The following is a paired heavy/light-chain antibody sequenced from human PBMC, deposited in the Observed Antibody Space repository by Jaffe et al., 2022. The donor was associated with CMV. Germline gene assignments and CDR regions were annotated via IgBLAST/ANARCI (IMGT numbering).Heavy chain of an antibody. CDR1: GFTFSNYV. CDR3: AKHFTFGSESSYCHFDN. J-gene: IGHJ4*02. V-gene: IGHV3-23*01. CDR2: ITATGGST. Sequence: EVQLLESGGGLVQPGGSLRLSCAASGFTFSNYVMTWVRQAPGKGLEWVSSITATGGSTYYADSVKGRSTISRDNSKNTLDLQMNSLRAEDTAVYYCAKHFTFGSESSYCHFDNWGQGTLVTVSS. D-gene: IGHD3-10*01.
Light chain of an antibody. V-gene: IGKV3-11*01. Sequence: EIVLTQSPATLSLSPGERATLSCRASQSISNYLAWYQQKPGQAPRLLIYDTSNRATGIPARFGGSGSGTDFTLTISSLEPEDFAVYYCQQRYTWPLTFGGGTKLEIK. CDR1: QSISNY. CDR3: QQRYTWPLT. J-gene: IGKJ4*01. CDR2: DTS.